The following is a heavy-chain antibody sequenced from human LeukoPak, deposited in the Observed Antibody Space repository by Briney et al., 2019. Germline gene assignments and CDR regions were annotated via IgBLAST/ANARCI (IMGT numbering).Heavy chain of an antibody. CDR2: ISAYNGNT. D-gene: IGHD3-3*01. CDR1: GYTFTSYG. J-gene: IGHJ4*02. CDR3: AGESYDFWSGYRYYFDY. Sequence: ASVKVSCKASGYTFTSYGISWVRQAPGQGLEWMGWISAYNGNTNYAQKLQGRVTMTTDTSTSTAYMELRSLRSDDTAVYYCAGESYDFWSGYRYYFDYWGQGTLVTVSS. V-gene: IGHV1-18*01.